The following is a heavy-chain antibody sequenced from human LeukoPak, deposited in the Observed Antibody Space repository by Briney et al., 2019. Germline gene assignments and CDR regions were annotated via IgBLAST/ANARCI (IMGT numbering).Heavy chain of an antibody. D-gene: IGHD5-18*01. V-gene: IGHV4-59*01. J-gene: IGHJ4*02. Sequence: SETLSLTCTVSGGSIRSYYWSWIRQTPGKGLEWIGYICYTGSTNCNPSLKSRVTISIDTSKNQFSLKLSSVTATDTAVYYCARDRGYGLIDYWGQGTLVTVSS. CDR3: ARDRGYGLIDY. CDR1: GGSIRSYY. CDR2: ICYTGST.